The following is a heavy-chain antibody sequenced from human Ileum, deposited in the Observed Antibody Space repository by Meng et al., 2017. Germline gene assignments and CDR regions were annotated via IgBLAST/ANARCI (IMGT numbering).Heavy chain of an antibody. D-gene: IGHD3-16*01. CDR2: IRSKGDAETT. Sequence: RGSLRLSCEASGFTFNKAWMTWVRQAPGKGLECVGRIRSKGDAETTDYAAPVKGRFTISRDDSENTLYLQMDGLKTEDTAVYYCTPNWGLGIDYYFNYWGQGTLVTVSS. V-gene: IGHV3-15*01. CDR1: GFTFNKAW. CDR3: TPNWGLGIDYYFNY. J-gene: IGHJ4*02.